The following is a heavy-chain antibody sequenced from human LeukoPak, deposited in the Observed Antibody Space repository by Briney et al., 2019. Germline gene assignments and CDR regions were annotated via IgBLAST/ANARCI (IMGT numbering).Heavy chain of an antibody. CDR2: IIPIFGTA. D-gene: IGHD3-9*01. CDR3: SFHAQPGIRYFDWLLFPFDY. V-gene: IGHV1-69*01. J-gene: IGHJ4*02. Sequence: ASVKVSCKASGGTFSSYAISWVRQAPGQGLEWMGGIIPIFGTANYAQKFQGRVTITADESTSTAYMELSSLRSEDTAVYYFSFHAQPGIRYFDWLLFPFDYWGQGTLVTVSS. CDR1: GGTFSSYA.